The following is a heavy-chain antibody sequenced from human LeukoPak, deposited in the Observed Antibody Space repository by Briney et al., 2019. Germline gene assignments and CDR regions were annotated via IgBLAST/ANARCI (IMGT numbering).Heavy chain of an antibody. CDR2: INPNSGGT. J-gene: IGHJ5*02. CDR3: ARDEVAGAQWFDP. Sequence: EASVKVSCKASGYTFTGYYMHWVRQAPGQGLEWMGWINPNSGGTNYAQKFQGRVTMTRDTSISTAYMELSRLRSDDTAVYYCARDEVAGAQWFDPWGQGTLVTVSS. D-gene: IGHD1-26*01. V-gene: IGHV1-2*02. CDR1: GYTFTGYY.